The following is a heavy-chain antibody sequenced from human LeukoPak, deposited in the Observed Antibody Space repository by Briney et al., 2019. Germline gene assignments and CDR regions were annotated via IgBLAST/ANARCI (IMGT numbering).Heavy chain of an antibody. CDR3: ASHSSWYGDY. J-gene: IGHJ4*02. Sequence: SETLSLTRTVAGGSISSYYWSWIRQPAGKGLEWIGRIYTSGSTNYNPSLKSRVTMSVGTSKNQFSLKLSSVTAADTAVYYCASHSSWYGDYWGQGTLVTVSS. D-gene: IGHD6-13*01. CDR2: IYTSGST. V-gene: IGHV4-4*07. CDR1: GGSISSYY.